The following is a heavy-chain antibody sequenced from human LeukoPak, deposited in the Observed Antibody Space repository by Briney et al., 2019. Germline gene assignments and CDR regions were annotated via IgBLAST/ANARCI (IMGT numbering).Heavy chain of an antibody. V-gene: IGHV1-18*01. Sequence: ASVKVSCKASGYTFRNYGISWVRQAPGQGLEWMGWISAYNGDTKYSQKFQGRVTMTTDSSTSTAYMELGSLTSDDTAVFYCARDNPYYYLYWGQGTLVTVSS. CDR3: ARDNPYYYLY. CDR2: ISAYNGDT. J-gene: IGHJ4*02. CDR1: GYTFRNYG. D-gene: IGHD3-22*01.